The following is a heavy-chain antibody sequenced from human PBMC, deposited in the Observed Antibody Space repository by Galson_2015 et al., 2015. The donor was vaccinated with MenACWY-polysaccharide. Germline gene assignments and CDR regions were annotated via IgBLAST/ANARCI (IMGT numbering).Heavy chain of an antibody. Sequence: CAISGDSVSSHNGAWNWVRQSPSRGLEWLGRTYYRSRWHTDYAPSVKSRLTINPDTSRNQFSLQLNFVTPEDTAVYYCVRDNSGLRAFDYWGQGTLVTVSS. CDR2: TYYRSRWHT. J-gene: IGHJ4*02. CDR1: GDSVSSHNGA. CDR3: VRDNSGLRAFDY. V-gene: IGHV6-1*01. D-gene: IGHD1-26*01.